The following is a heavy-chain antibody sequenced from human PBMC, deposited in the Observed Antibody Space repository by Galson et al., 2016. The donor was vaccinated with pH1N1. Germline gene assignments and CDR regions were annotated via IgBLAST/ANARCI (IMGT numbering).Heavy chain of an antibody. J-gene: IGHJ4*02. D-gene: IGHD2-15*01. CDR3: AVCSSGNCYYFDY. CDR1: GGLFTDYA. CDR2: TFPRFDLT. V-gene: IGHV1-69*13. Sequence: SVKVSCKASGGLFTDYALSWVRQAPGEGLDWMGGTFPRFDLTDSAQKFQDRVTITADEPTTTAFLELSSLRSEDTAVYYCAVCSSGNCYYFDYWGQGTLVTVSS.